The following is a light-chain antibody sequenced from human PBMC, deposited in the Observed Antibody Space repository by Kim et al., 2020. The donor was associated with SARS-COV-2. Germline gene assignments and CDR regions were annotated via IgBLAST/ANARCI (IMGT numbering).Light chain of an antibody. CDR3: QSADSSGTYTV. V-gene: IGLV3-25*03. CDR2: KDS. J-gene: IGLJ3*02. CDR1: ALPKQY. Sequence: PGQTARITCSGDALPKQYAYWYQQRPGQAPVLVIYKDSERPSGIPERFSGSSSGTTVTLTISGVQAEDEADYYCQSADSSGTYTVFGGGTKLTVL.